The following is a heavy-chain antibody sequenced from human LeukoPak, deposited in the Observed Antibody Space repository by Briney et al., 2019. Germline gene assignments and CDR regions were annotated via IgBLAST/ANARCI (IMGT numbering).Heavy chain of an antibody. J-gene: IGHJ6*03. D-gene: IGHD6-13*01. CDR2: IYHSGIT. V-gene: IGHV4-38-2*01. Sequence: SETLSLTCAVSGYSISSGHYWGWIRQSPGKGLEWIGSIYHSGITYYKPSLKSRVSISVDTSKNQFSLNLSSVTAADTAVYYCARAAFHYYYYMDVWGKGTTVTVSS. CDR3: ARAAFHYYYYMDV. CDR1: GYSISSGHY.